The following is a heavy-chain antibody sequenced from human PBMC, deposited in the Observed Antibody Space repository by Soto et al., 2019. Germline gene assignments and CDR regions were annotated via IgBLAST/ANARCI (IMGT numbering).Heavy chain of an antibody. CDR2: INHSGRT. CDR1: GGSFSGYY. J-gene: IGHJ4*02. V-gene: IGHV4-34*01. CDR3: ARQRTTVVTQAYFDH. D-gene: IGHD2-21*02. Sequence: SETLSLTCAVYGGSFSGYYWSWIRQPPGKGLEWIGNINHSGRTNYNPSLKSRVTISIDPSKNQFSLKFSSVTATDAAVYYCARQRTTVVTQAYFDHWGQGALVTVSS.